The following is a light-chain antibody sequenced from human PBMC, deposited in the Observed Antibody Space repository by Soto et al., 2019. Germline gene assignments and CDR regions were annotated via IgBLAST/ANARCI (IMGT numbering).Light chain of an antibody. CDR2: GAS. V-gene: IGKV3-20*01. Sequence: EIVLTQSPGTLSLSPGERATLSCSASQSVSSSYLAWYQQKPGQAPRLLIYGASSRATGIPDRFSGSGSGTDFTLTISRLEPEDFAVYFCQQYGRSPPYTFGQGTKVEI. J-gene: IGKJ2*01. CDR1: QSVSSSY. CDR3: QQYGRSPPYT.